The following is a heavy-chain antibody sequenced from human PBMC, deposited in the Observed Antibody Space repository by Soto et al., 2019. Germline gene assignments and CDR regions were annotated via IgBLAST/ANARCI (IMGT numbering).Heavy chain of an antibody. Sequence: QVQLQESGPGLVNSSETLSLTCTVSGDSISSYYCNWIRQPPGKGLVWIGYFYNRRRPNYNSSLKRRFSRSTNASKSPLSRKLDSLTAADTAVYSSARRYKHTSTAPYFDLCGRSTLFTVSS. D-gene: IGHD1-20*01. CDR1: GDSISSYY. CDR2: FYNRRRP. J-gene: IGHJ2*01. V-gene: IGHV4-59*01. CDR3: ARRYKHTSTAPYFDL.